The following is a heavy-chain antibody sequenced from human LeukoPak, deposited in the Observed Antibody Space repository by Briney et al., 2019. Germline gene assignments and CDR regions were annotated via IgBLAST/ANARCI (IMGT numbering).Heavy chain of an antibody. CDR1: GFTFSSYW. J-gene: IGHJ4*02. CDR2: IKQDGSEK. V-gene: IGHV3-7*03. Sequence: GGSLRLSCAASGFTFSSYWMSWVRQAPGKGLEWVANIKQDGSEKYYVDSVKGRFTISRDNAKNPLYLQMNSLRAEDTAVYYCAKLYPVAGTKVGVWGQGTLVTVSS. CDR3: AKLYPVAGTKVGV. D-gene: IGHD6-19*01.